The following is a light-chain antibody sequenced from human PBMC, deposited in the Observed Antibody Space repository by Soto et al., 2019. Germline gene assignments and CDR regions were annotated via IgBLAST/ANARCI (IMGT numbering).Light chain of an antibody. Sequence: QVTQSPSSLSASLGDRVSITCRASRDISNYLAWYQQKPGQVPRLLISGASTLHSGVPSRISGSGSGTDFTLTITSLQPEYIAAYGCQSYDTAPRTFGVGTKVYI. CDR1: RDISNY. CDR3: QSYDTAPRT. CDR2: GAS. J-gene: IGKJ4*01. V-gene: IGKV1-27*01.